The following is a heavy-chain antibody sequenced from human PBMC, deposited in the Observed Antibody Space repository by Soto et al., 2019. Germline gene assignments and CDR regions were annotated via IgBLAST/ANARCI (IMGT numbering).Heavy chain of an antibody. Sequence: EVQLVESGGGLVQPGGSLRLSCAASGFTFSSYWMHWVRQAPGKGLVWVSRINSDGSSTSYADSVKGRFTISRDNAKNTLYLQMNSLRAEDTAVYYXARDGHYDFWSGYYTLFDYWGQGTLVTVSS. V-gene: IGHV3-74*01. D-gene: IGHD3-3*01. J-gene: IGHJ4*02. CDR3: ARDGHYDFWSGYYTLFDY. CDR1: GFTFSSYW. CDR2: INSDGSST.